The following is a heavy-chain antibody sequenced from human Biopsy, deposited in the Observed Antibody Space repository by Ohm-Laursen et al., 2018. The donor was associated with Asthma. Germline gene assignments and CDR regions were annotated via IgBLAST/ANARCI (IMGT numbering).Heavy chain of an antibody. CDR3: ARQSGQEYGDSIPFDT. J-gene: IGHJ3*02. CDR2: VSSDGHNK. Sequence: SLRLSCAAPGFVFSQCGMHWVRQGPGKGLEWVALVSSDGHNKYYEDSVKGRFTISRDNSRNRLYLQINSLTVGDSAVYFCARQSGQEYGDSIPFDTWGQGTKVAVSS. D-gene: IGHD3-22*01. CDR1: GFVFSQCG. V-gene: IGHV3-30*03.